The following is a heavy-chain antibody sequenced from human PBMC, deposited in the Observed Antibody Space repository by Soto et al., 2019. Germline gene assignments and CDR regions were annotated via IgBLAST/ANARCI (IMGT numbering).Heavy chain of an antibody. J-gene: IGHJ6*02. Sequence: ASVKVSCKASGYTLSSYGISWVRQAPGQGLEWMGWISAYNGNTNYAQKLQGRVTMTTDTSTSTAYMELRSLRSDDTAVYYCAAGEAYSYYYYYYGMDVWGQGTTVTVSS. D-gene: IGHD2-21*01. V-gene: IGHV1-18*01. CDR2: ISAYNGNT. CDR1: GYTLSSYG. CDR3: AAGEAYSYYYYYYGMDV.